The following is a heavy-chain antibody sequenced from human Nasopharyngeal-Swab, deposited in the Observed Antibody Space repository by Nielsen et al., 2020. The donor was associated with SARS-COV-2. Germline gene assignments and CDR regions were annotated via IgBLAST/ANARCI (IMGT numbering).Heavy chain of an antibody. J-gene: IGHJ4*02. Sequence: WVRQAPGHGLEWMGWMNPNSGNTGYAQKFQGRVTMTRNTSISTAYMELSSLRSEDTDVYYCARAGKIQLWFNSLYYFDYWGQGTLVTVSS. CDR2: MNPNSGNT. D-gene: IGHD5-18*01. CDR3: ARAGKIQLWFNSLYYFDY. V-gene: IGHV1-8*01.